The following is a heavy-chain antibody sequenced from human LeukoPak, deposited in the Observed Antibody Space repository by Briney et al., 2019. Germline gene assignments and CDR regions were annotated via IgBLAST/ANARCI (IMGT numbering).Heavy chain of an antibody. J-gene: IGHJ2*01. V-gene: IGHV4-59*01. CDR2: IYYSGST. CDR3: ARELGIAAAGTSVTATNWYFDL. D-gene: IGHD6-13*01. Sequence: SETLSLTCTVSGGSISSYYWSWIRQPPGKGLEWIGYIYYSGSTNYNPSLKSRVTISVDTSKNQFSLKLSSVTAADTAVYYCARELGIAAAGTSVTATNWYFDLWGRGTLVTVSS. CDR1: GGSISSYY.